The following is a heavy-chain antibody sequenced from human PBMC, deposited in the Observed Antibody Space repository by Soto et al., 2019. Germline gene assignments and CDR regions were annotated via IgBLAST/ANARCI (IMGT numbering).Heavy chain of an antibody. CDR3: ARHYSGYDFDYYYGMDV. CDR2: IYYSGST. V-gene: IGHV4-59*08. J-gene: IGHJ6*02. D-gene: IGHD5-12*01. CDR1: GGSISSYY. Sequence: PSETLSVTCTVSGGSISSYYWSWIRQPPGKGLEWIGYIYYSGSTNYNPSLKSRVTISVDTSKNQFSLKLSTVTAADTAVYYCARHYSGYDFDYYYGMDVWGQGTTVT.